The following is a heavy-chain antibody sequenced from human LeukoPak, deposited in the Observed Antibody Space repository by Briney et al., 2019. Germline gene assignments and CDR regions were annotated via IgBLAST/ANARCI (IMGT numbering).Heavy chain of an antibody. CDR1: GFTFSDYY. CDR2: ISSSSSYT. CDR3: ARLGWATAPLDY. J-gene: IGHJ4*02. Sequence: PGGSLRLSCAASGFTFSDYYMSWIRQAPGKGLEWVSYISSSSSYTNYADSVKGRFTISRDNAKNSLYLQMNSLRAEDMAVYYCARLGWATAPLDYWGQGTLVTVSS. D-gene: IGHD5-12*01. V-gene: IGHV3-11*06.